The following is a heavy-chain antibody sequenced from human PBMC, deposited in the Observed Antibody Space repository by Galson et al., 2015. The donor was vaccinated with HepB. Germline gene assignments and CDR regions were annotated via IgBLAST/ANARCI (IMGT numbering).Heavy chain of an antibody. Sequence: SLRLSCAASGFTFSSYSMNWVRQAPGKGLEWVSSISSSSSYIYYADSVKGRFTISRDNAKNSLYLQMNSLRAEDTAVYYCARGYGDCTGGVCSSRDAFDIWGQGTMVTVSS. V-gene: IGHV3-21*01. J-gene: IGHJ3*02. CDR3: ARGYGDCTGGVCSSRDAFDI. D-gene: IGHD2-8*02. CDR2: ISSSSSYI. CDR1: GFTFSSYS.